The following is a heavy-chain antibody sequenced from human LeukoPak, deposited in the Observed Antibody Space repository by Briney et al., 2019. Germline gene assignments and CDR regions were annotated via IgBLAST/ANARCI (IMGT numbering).Heavy chain of an antibody. J-gene: IGHJ4*02. V-gene: IGHV3-7*01. Sequence: GGSLRLSCGASGFTFSSYWMSWVGKAPGKGLGGLANIKQDGIEKYYVDSVNGRFTISSDNAKNSLYLQINSLRAEATAVYYCARDSVYSHDYWGQGTLVTVSS. CDR3: ARDSVYSHDY. CDR1: GFTFSSYW. CDR2: IKQDGIEK. D-gene: IGHD2-21*01.